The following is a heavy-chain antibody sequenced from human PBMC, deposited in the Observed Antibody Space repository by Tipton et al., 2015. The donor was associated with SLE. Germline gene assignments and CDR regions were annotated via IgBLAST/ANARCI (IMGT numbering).Heavy chain of an antibody. CDR1: GFTFSSYW. V-gene: IGHV3-7*01. CDR3: ARLRLKPSRYMDV. Sequence: SLRLSCAASGFTFSSYWMSWVRQAPGKGLEWLANIKEDGSEKYYVDSVKGRFTISRDSAKNSLYLQMNSLRAEDTAVYYCARLRLKPSRYMDVWGKGTTVTVSS. J-gene: IGHJ6*03. CDR2: IKEDGSEK.